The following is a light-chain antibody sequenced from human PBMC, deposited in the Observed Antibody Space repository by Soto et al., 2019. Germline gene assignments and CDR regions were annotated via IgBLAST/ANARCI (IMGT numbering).Light chain of an antibody. V-gene: IGKV3-15*01. Sequence: EIVMTQSPATLSVSPGERATLSCRASQSVSSNLAWYQQKPGQAPRLLIYGASTRATGIPARFSGSGSRTDFTLTISSLQSEDFAVYYCQQYNNWPPRTFGGGTKVEIK. J-gene: IGKJ4*01. CDR3: QQYNNWPPRT. CDR1: QSVSSN. CDR2: GAS.